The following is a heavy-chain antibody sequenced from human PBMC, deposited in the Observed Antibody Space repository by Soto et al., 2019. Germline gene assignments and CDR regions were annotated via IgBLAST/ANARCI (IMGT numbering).Heavy chain of an antibody. Sequence: GPLRLSCAAPVFTFSSYAMHWVRQAPGKGLEWVAVISYDGSNKYYADSVKGRFTISRDNSKNTLYLQMNSLRAEDTAVYYCARDPGKKQQLLYWFDPWGQGTLVTVSS. V-gene: IGHV3-30-3*01. J-gene: IGHJ5*02. CDR1: VFTFSSYA. D-gene: IGHD6-13*01. CDR3: ARDPGKKQQLLYWFDP. CDR2: ISYDGSNK.